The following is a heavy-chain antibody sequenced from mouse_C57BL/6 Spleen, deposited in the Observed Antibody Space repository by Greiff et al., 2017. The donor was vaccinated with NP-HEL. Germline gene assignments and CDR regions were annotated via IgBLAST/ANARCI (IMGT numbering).Heavy chain of an antibody. J-gene: IGHJ2*01. V-gene: IGHV1-18*01. D-gene: IGHD2-5*01. CDR3: ARTEAYYSKGYYFDY. CDR1: GYTFTDYN. Sequence: EVQLQQSGPELVKPGASVKIPCKASGYTFTDYNMDWVKQSHGKSLEWIGDINPNNGGTIYNQKFKGKATLTVDKSSSTAYMELRSLTSEDTAVYYCARTEAYYSKGYYFDYWGQGTTLTVSS. CDR2: INPNNGGT.